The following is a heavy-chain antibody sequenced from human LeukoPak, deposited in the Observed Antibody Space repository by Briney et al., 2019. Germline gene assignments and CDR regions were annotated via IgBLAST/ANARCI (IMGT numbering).Heavy chain of an antibody. CDR2: FFTDGSTT. V-gene: IGHV3-74*03. CDR3: ARELPREVTLDY. Sequence: GGSLRLSCVASEFDFFSYGMQWVRQAPGKGLVWVARFFTDGSTTTYADSVKGRFTISRDNAKNTLYLEMKSLRVEDTAVYYCARELPREVTLDYWGQGTLVTVSP. J-gene: IGHJ4*01. D-gene: IGHD2-21*02. CDR1: EFDFFSYG.